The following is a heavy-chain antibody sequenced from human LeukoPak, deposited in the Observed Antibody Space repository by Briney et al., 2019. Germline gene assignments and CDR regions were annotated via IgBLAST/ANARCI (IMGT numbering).Heavy chain of an antibody. CDR2: ISGSGGST. V-gene: IGHV3-23*01. D-gene: IGHD3-10*01. J-gene: IGHJ4*02. CDR1: GFTFSSYA. Sequence: PGGSLRLSCAASGFTFSSYAMSWVRQAPGKGLEWVSAISGSGGSTYYADSVKGRFTISRDNSKNTLYLQMNSLRAEDTAVYYCARKYYGSGSCYPPNFDYWGQGTLVTVSS. CDR3: ARKYYGSGSCYPPNFDY.